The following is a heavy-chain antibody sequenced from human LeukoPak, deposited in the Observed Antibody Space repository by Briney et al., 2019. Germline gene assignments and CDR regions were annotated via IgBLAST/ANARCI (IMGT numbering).Heavy chain of an antibody. CDR3: ARLPFYDILVAFDI. J-gene: IGHJ3*02. CDR2: IYHSGST. Sequence: SETLSLTCAVSGYSISSGYYWGWIRQPPGKGLEWIGSIYHSGSTYYNPSLKSRVTISVDTSKNQFSLKLSSVTAADTAVYYCARLPFYDILVAFDIWGQGTMVTVSS. V-gene: IGHV4-38-2*01. CDR1: GYSISSGYY. D-gene: IGHD3-9*01.